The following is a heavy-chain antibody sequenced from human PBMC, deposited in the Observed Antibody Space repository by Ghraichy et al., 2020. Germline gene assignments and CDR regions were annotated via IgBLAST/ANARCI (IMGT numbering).Heavy chain of an antibody. CDR1: GFTFSSYS. J-gene: IGHJ3*02. V-gene: IGHV3-21*01. CDR3: ARPDRYCSSTSCYFYAFDI. CDR2: ISSSSSYI. D-gene: IGHD2-2*01. Sequence: GGSLRLSCAASGFTFSSYSMNWVRQAPGKGLEWVSSISSSSSYIYYADSVKGRFTISRDNAKNSLYLQMNSLRAEDTAVYYCARPDRYCSSTSCYFYAFDIWGQGTMVTVSS.